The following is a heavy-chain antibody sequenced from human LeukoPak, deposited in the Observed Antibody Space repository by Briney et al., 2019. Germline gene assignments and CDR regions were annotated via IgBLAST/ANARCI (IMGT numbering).Heavy chain of an antibody. CDR2: IYSGGST. D-gene: IGHD3-22*01. V-gene: IGHV3-53*01. J-gene: IGHJ3*02. Sequence: PGGSLRLSCAASGFTVSSNYMSWVRQAPGKGLEWVSVIYSGGSTYYPDSVKGRFTISRDNSKNTLYLQMNSLRAEDTAVYYCARDSSGYYLPAFDIWGQGTMVTVSS. CDR3: ARDSSGYYLPAFDI. CDR1: GFTVSSNY.